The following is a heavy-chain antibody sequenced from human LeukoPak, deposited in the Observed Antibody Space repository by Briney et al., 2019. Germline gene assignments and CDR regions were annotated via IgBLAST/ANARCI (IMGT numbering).Heavy chain of an antibody. J-gene: IGHJ5*02. D-gene: IGHD2-2*01. V-gene: IGHV4-39*01. CDR2: VFYGGGT. Sequence: SETLSLTCSVSGDSISTSSYYWGWIRQPPGKGLEWIGSVFYGGGTSYNPSLKSRVTISVDTSKNQFSLKLNSVTAADTAVYYCASWSLVPAGMKYNWFDPWGQGTLVTVSS. CDR1: GDSISTSSYY. CDR3: ASWSLVPAGMKYNWFDP.